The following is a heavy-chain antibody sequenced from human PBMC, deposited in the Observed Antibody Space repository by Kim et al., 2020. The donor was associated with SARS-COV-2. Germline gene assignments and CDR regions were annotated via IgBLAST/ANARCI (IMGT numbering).Heavy chain of an antibody. CDR3: ARYGPYDSDIRVFDY. D-gene: IGHD3-22*01. V-gene: IGHV4-4*02. CDR1: GGSISSSNW. CDR2: IYHSGST. Sequence: SETLSLTCAVSGGSISSSNWWSWVRQPPGKGLEWIGEIYHSGSTNYNPSLKSRVTISVDKSKNQFSLKLSSVTAADTAVYYCARYGPYDSDIRVFDYWGQGTLVTVSS. J-gene: IGHJ4*02.